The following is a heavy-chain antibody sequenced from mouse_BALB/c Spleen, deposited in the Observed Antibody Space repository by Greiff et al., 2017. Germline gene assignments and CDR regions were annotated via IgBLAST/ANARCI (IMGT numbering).Heavy chain of an antibody. V-gene: IGHV1-82*01. CDR2: IYPGDGGT. Sequence: QVQLQQSGPELVKPGASVKISCKASGYAFSSSWMNWVKQRPGQGLEWIGRIYPGDGGTNYNGKFKGQATLTADKSSSTAYMQLSSLTSVDSAVYFCARDRDGYYVRCAMDYWGQGTSVTVSS. J-gene: IGHJ4*01. CDR3: ARDRDGYYVRCAMDY. CDR1: GYAFSSSW. D-gene: IGHD2-3*01.